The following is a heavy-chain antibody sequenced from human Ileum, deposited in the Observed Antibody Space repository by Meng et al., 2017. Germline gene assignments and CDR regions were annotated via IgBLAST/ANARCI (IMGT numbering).Heavy chain of an antibody. D-gene: IGHD1-14*01. J-gene: IGHJ4*02. CDR1: GFIVSTNF. Sequence: EVQLVESGGGLVQPGGSLRLSCAASGFIVSTNFMSWVRQAPGKGLEWVSVIYSGGSTYYADSVKGRFTISRDKSKNTLYLQMNSLRAEDTAVYCCAGHRNDWNYFDYWGRGTLVTVSS. CDR3: AGHRNDWNYFDY. CDR2: IYSGGST. V-gene: IGHV3-66*04.